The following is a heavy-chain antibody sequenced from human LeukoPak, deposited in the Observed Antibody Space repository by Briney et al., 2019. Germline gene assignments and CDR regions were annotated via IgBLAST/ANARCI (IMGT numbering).Heavy chain of an antibody. V-gene: IGHV1-69*06. CDR2: IIPIFGTA. Sequence: SVKVSCKASGGTFSSYAISWVRQAPGQGLEWMGGIIPIFGTANYAQKFQGRVTITADKSTSTAYMELSSLRSEDTAVYYCARCLGYSSVWYYFDYWGQGTLVTVSA. J-gene: IGHJ4*02. CDR1: GGTFSSYA. CDR3: ARCLGYSSVWYYFDY. D-gene: IGHD6-19*01.